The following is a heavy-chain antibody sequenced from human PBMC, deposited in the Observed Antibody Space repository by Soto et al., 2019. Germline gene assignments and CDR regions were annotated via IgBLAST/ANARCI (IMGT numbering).Heavy chain of an antibody. V-gene: IGHV3-33*01. Sequence: QVQLVESGGGVVQPGRSLRLSCAAAGFIFSPYGIHWGRQAPRKRLEWVAVIWYAGSNKYYGDSVKGRFTISRDNSKNKLYLQMNSLRAEDTAVYFCARDSGNKAIDPNYFMDAWGQGTTVTVSS. J-gene: IGHJ6*02. D-gene: IGHD5-18*01. CDR2: IWYAGSNK. CDR3: ARDSGNKAIDPNYFMDA. CDR1: GFIFSPYG.